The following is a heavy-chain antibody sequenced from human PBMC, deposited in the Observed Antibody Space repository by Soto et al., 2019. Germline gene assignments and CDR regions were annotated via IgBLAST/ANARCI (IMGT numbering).Heavy chain of an antibody. CDR2: ISSSSSTI. J-gene: IGHJ3*02. Sequence: GGSLRLSCAASGFTFSSYSMNWVRQAPGKGLEWVSYISSSSSTIYYADSVKGRFTISRDNAKNSLYLQMNSLRAEDTAVYYCARDQPGSGWYKGEGTNAFDIWGQGTMVTVSS. CDR1: GFTFSSYS. CDR3: ARDQPGSGWYKGEGTNAFDI. D-gene: IGHD6-19*01. V-gene: IGHV3-48*01.